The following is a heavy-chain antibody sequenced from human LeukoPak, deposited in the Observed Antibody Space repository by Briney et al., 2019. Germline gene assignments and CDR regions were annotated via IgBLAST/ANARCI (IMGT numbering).Heavy chain of an antibody. CDR2: IYYSGST. Sequence: SETLSLTCTVSGGSISSYYWSWIRQPPGKGLEWIGYIYYSGSTNYNPSLKSRVTISVDTSKNQFSLKLSSVTAADTAVYYCARVRRSGSYSPDAFDIWGQGTMVTVSS. CDR3: ARVRRSGSYSPDAFDI. J-gene: IGHJ3*02. D-gene: IGHD3-10*01. V-gene: IGHV4-59*01. CDR1: GGSISSYY.